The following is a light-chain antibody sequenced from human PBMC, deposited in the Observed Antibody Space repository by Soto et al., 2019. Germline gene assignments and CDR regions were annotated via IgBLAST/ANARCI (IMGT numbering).Light chain of an antibody. V-gene: IGLV7-46*01. CDR1: TGAVTSGHF. CDR2: ETS. Sequence: VVTQEPSLTVSPGGTVTLTCGSSTGAVTSGHFPYWFQQKPGQAPRTLIYETSNRHSWTPARFSGSLLGGKAALTLSGAQPEDEADYYCLFSYGGPRVFGGGTKLTVL. J-gene: IGLJ2*01. CDR3: LFSYGGPRV.